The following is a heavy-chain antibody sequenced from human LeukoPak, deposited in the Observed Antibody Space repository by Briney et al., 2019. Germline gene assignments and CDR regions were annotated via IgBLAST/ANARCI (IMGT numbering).Heavy chain of an antibody. CDR3: ARQLGYCSGGSCYFDF. Sequence: GGSLRLSCAASGFTFSSYAMSWVRPVPGEGLEWVSAISSSGDSTYSADSVKGRFTISRDSSSNTLYLQLNSLRVEDPAVYYCARQLGYCSGGSCYFDFWGQGTLVTVSS. J-gene: IGHJ4*02. CDR1: GFTFSSYA. D-gene: IGHD2-15*01. V-gene: IGHV3-23*01. CDR2: ISSSGDST.